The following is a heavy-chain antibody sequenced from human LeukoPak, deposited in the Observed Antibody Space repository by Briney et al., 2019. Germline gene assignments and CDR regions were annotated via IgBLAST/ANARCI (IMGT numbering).Heavy chain of an antibody. D-gene: IGHD1-26*01. J-gene: IGHJ4*02. CDR3: ARGEVVGSNPDYFDN. V-gene: IGHV4-4*07. CDR1: GSSTSSFY. CDR2: IYSSGST. Sequence: PSETLSLTCTVSGSSTSSFYWSWIRQPAGKGLEWIGRIYSSGSTNYNPSLKSRVTMSLDTSKSQFSLKVNSVTAADTAVYYCARGEVVGSNPDYFDNWGQGTLVTVSS.